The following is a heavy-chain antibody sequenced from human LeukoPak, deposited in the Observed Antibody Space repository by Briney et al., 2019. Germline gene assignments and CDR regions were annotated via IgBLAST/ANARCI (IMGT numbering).Heavy chain of an antibody. CDR1: RFTFSSYA. Sequence: QSGRSLRLSCAASRFTFSSYAMHWVRQAPGKGLEWVAVISYDGSNKYYAESVKGRLTISRDNSKNTLYLQMNCLRAEDTAVYYCARNGGYSYGYDPYYFDYWGQGTLVTVSS. CDR3: ARNGGYSYGYDPYYFDY. D-gene: IGHD5-18*01. V-gene: IGHV3-30*04. J-gene: IGHJ4*02. CDR2: ISYDGSNK.